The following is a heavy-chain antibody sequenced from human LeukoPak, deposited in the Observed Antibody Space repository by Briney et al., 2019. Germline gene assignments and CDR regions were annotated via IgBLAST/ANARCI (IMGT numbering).Heavy chain of an antibody. CDR2: IYTSGST. J-gene: IGHJ4*02. CDR1: GGSISSGSYY. CDR3: ARARTIFGVVIDY. Sequence: PSETLSLTCTVSGGSISSGSYYWSWIRQPAGKGLEWIGRIYTSGSTNYNPSLKSRVTISVDTSKNQFSLKLSSVTAADPAVYYCARARTIFGVVIDYWGQGTLVTVSS. D-gene: IGHD3-3*01. V-gene: IGHV4-61*02.